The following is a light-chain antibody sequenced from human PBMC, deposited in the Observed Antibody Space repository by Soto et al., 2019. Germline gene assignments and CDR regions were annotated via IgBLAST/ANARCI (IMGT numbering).Light chain of an antibody. CDR3: QQAHTFPFT. CDR2: GAT. CDR1: QGITVW. J-gene: IGKJ3*01. Sequence: DLQMTQSPSSVSASVGSTVTITCRASQGITVWLAWYQQRPGKAPKLLIYGATGLQSGVPSRFRGGGSGADFTLTITNLQPEDFATYYCQQAHTFPFTFGPGTKVDV. V-gene: IGKV1D-12*01.